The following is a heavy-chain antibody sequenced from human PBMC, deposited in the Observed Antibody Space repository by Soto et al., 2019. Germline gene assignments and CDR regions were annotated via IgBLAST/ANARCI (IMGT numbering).Heavy chain of an antibody. D-gene: IGHD3-22*01. CDR1: GVSFSSYW. V-gene: IGHV3-7*01. J-gene: IGHJ4*02. CDR3: ARDSVRGYYDSSGYFTALDH. CDR2: IKEDGSEK. Sequence: GGSLRLSCAASGVSFSSYWMSWVRQAPGKGLEWVANIKEDGSEKYYVDSVKGRFTISRDNTKNSLSLQMNSLRAEDTAVYYCARDSVRGYYDSSGYFTALDHWGQGTLVTVSS.